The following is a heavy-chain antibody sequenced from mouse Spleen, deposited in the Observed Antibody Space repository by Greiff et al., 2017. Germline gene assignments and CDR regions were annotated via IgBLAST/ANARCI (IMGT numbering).Heavy chain of an antibody. V-gene: IGHV10-3*01. J-gene: IGHJ4*01. CDR3: VRDGYYYGSSSYAMDY. Sequence: EVQGVESGGGLVQPKGSLKLSCAASGFTFNTYAMHWVRQAPGKGLEWVARIRSKSSNYATYYADSVKDRFTISRDDSQSMLYLQMNNLKTEDTAMYYCVRDGYYYGSSSYAMDYWGQGTSVTVSS. CDR2: IRSKSSNYAT. D-gene: IGHD1-1*01. CDR1: GFTFNTYA.